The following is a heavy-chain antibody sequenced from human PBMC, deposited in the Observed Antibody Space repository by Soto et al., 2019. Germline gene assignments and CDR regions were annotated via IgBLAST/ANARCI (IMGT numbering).Heavy chain of an antibody. CDR2: ISGSGGNT. Sequence: GGSLRLSCAASGFTFASYAMSWVHQAPGKGLEWVSGISGSGGNTYNADSVEGRFTISRDNSKNTLYLDMISLRAEDTAVYYCAKGLSIAAAGTFDYWGQGTLVTVSS. V-gene: IGHV3-23*01. D-gene: IGHD6-13*01. CDR3: AKGLSIAAAGTFDY. J-gene: IGHJ4*02. CDR1: GFTFASYA.